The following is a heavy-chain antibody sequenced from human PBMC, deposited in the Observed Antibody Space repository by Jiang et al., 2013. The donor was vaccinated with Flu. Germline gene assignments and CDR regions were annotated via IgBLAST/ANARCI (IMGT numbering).Heavy chain of an antibody. Sequence: GSGLVKPSETLSLTCTVSGGSISSYYWSWIRQPPGKGLEWIGYIYYSGSTNYNPSLKSRVTISVDTSKNQFSLKLSSVTAADTAVYYCARGYEYCSGGSCYSGVSDAFDIWGQGTMVTVSS. V-gene: IGHV4-59*01. CDR3: ARGYEYCSGGSCYSGVSDAFDI. CDR2: IYYSGST. CDR1: GGSISSYY. D-gene: IGHD2-15*01. J-gene: IGHJ3*02.